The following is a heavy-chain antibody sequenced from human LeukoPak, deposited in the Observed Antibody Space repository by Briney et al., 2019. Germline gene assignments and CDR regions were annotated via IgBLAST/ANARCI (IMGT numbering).Heavy chain of an antibody. CDR1: GDSISRSGYY. CDR3: ASWLRGGAFDI. Sequence: SETLSLTCTVSGDSISRSGYYWGWIRQPPGKGLEWIGSIYHSGSTYYNPSLKSRVTISVDTSKNQFSLKLSSVTAADTAVYYCASWLRGGAFDIWGQGTMVTVSS. V-gene: IGHV4-38-2*02. CDR2: IYHSGST. J-gene: IGHJ3*02. D-gene: IGHD5-12*01.